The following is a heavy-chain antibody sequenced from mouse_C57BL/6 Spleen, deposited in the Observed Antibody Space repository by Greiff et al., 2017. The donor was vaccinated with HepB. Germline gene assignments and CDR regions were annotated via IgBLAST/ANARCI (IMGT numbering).Heavy chain of an antibody. CDR2: ISNGGGST. CDR1: GFTFSDYY. V-gene: IGHV5-12*01. J-gene: IGHJ3*01. CDR3: ARPYYYGSSYVWFAY. Sequence: EVKLMESGGGLVQPGGSLKLSCAASGFTFSDYYMYWVRQTPEKRLEWVAYISNGGGSTYYPDTVKGRFTISRDNAQNTLYLQMSRLKSVDTAMYYCARPYYYGSSYVWFAYWGQGTLVTVSA. D-gene: IGHD1-1*01.